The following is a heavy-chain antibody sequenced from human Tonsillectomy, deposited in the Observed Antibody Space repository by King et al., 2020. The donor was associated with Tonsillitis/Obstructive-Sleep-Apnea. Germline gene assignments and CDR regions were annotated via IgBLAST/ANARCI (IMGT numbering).Heavy chain of an antibody. CDR1: GFAFSSYW. CDR2: IKQDGSEK. CDR3: AGRGATRFHYFDC. J-gene: IGHJ4*02. D-gene: IGHD5-12*01. Sequence: VQLVESGGGLVQPGGSLRLSCAASGFAFSSYWMSWVRQAPGKGLEWVANIKQDGSEKYYVASVKGRFTISRDNAKNSLFLQMNSLRAEDTAVYYCAGRGATRFHYFDCWGQGTLVTVSS. V-gene: IGHV3-7*02.